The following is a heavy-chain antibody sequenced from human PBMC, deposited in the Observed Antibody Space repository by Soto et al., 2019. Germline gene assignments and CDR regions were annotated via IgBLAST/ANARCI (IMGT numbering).Heavy chain of an antibody. CDR2: VYYSGST. Sequence: QVRLQESGPGLVRPSETLSLTCTVSGGSVNSDRHYWSWVRQPPGKGLEWIGYVYYSGSTNYNASLESRVTISVDTSQNQFSLRLTSVTAADTGVYYCARSADGSGTPYFDYWGQGTVVSVSS. V-gene: IGHV4-61*01. D-gene: IGHD3-10*01. CDR1: GGSVNSDRHY. J-gene: IGHJ4*02. CDR3: ARSADGSGTPYFDY.